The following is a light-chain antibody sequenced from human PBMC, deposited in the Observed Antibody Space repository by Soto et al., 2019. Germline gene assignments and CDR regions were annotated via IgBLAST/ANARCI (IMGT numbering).Light chain of an antibody. V-gene: IGLV2-14*01. CDR1: SSDVGGYSY. CDR3: SSYTTSSTSV. CDR2: DVS. Sequence: QSALTQPASVSGSTGQSIAISCTGTSSDVGGYSYVSWYQQQPGKAPKLLISDVSNRPSGVSDRFSGSKSGNTASLTISGLQSEDEADYYCSSYTTSSTSVFGTGTKLTFL. J-gene: IGLJ1*01.